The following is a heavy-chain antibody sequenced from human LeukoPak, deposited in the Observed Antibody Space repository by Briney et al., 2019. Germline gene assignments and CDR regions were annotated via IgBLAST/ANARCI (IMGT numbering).Heavy chain of an antibody. CDR3: ARLRYYDFWSGYFSDYYYYMDV. D-gene: IGHD3-3*01. J-gene: IGHJ6*03. Sequence: PSETLSLTCAVYGGSFSGYYWSWIRQPPGKGLEWIGEINHSGSTNYNPSLKSRVTISVDTSKNQFSLKLSSVTAADTAVYYCARLRYYDFWSGYFSDYYYYMDVWGKGTTVTVSS. CDR1: GGSFSGYY. V-gene: IGHV4-34*01. CDR2: INHSGST.